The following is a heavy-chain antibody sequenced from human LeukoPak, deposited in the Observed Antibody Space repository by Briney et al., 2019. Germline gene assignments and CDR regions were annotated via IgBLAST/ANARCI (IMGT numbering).Heavy chain of an antibody. V-gene: IGHV4-39*01. CDR2: IYYSGST. J-gene: IGHJ4*02. D-gene: IGHD5-18*01. Sequence: LETLSLTCTVSGGSISSSSYYWGWIRQPPGKGLEWIGSIYYSGSTYYNPSLKSRVTISVDTSKNQFSLKLSSVTAADTAVYYCARIYSYGYGFDYWGQGTLVTVSS. CDR3: ARIYSYGYGFDY. CDR1: GGSISSSSYY.